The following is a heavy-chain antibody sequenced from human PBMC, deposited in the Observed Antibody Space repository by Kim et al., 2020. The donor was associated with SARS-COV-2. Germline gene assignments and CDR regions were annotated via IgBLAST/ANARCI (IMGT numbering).Heavy chain of an antibody. CDR3: ARVEGSTWFYFDY. V-gene: IGHV4-59*13. CDR2: IYNIGTT. Sequence: SETLSLTCTVSDDSISTYSWNWIRQPPGKGLEWIGYIYNIGTTNYNPSLQSRVTMSVDTSKKQFSPKLSSVTAADTAVYYCARVEGSTWFYFDYWGPGILVTVSS. CDR1: DDSISTYS. D-gene: IGHD6-13*01. J-gene: IGHJ4*02.